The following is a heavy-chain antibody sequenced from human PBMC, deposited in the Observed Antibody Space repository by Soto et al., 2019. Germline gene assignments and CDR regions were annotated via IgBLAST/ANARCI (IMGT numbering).Heavy chain of an antibody. D-gene: IGHD3-10*01. V-gene: IGHV4-39*01. CDR2: IYSSGST. CDR1: GGSISSSSVY. CDR3: ARWESSGNYYFDY. J-gene: IGHJ4*02. Sequence: SETLSLTCPVSGGSISSSSVYWGWIRQPPGKGLQWIGSIYSSGSTYYNPSLKSRVTISVDTSKSQFSLKLSSVTAADTAVYYCARWESSGNYYFDYWGQGILVTVSS.